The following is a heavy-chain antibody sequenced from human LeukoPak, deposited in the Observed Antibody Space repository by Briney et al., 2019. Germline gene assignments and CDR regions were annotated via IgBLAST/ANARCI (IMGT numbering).Heavy chain of an antibody. J-gene: IGHJ6*02. CDR1: GGTFSSYA. V-gene: IGHV1-69*13. D-gene: IGHD3-3*01. CDR2: IIPIFGTA. Sequence: ASVKVSCKASGGTFSSYAISWVRQAPGQGLEWMGGIIPIFGTANYAQKFQGGVTITADESTSTAYMELSSLRSEDTAVYYCARRPSQVFWSGPPGYGMDVWGQGTTVTVSS. CDR3: ARRPSQVFWSGPPGYGMDV.